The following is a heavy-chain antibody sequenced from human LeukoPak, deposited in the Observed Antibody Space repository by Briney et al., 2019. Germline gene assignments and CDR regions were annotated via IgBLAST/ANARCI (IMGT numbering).Heavy chain of an antibody. V-gene: IGHV1-69*05. CDR2: IIPIFGTT. D-gene: IGHD3-3*01. CDR1: GGTFSSYG. J-gene: IGHJ6*03. CDR3: ARSALEMYYYYYMDV. Sequence: RASVKVSCXASGGTFSSYGISWVRQAPGQGLEWMGRIIPIFGTTNYAQKFHGRVTITTDESTSTAYMELSSLRSEDTAAYYCARSALEMYYYYYMDVWGKGTTVTVSS.